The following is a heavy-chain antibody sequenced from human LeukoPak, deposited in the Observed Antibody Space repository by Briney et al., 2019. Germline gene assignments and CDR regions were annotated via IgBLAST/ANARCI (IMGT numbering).Heavy chain of an antibody. Sequence: GGSLRLSCAASGFTFSSYAMHWVRQAPGKGLEWVAVISYDGSNKYYADSVKGRFTISRDNSKNTLYLQMNSLRAEDTAVYYCARDVGYCSSTSCTEDFDYWGQGTLVTVSS. CDR2: ISYDGSNK. V-gene: IGHV3-30-3*01. CDR3: ARDVGYCSSTSCTEDFDY. J-gene: IGHJ4*02. CDR1: GFTFSSYA. D-gene: IGHD2-2*01.